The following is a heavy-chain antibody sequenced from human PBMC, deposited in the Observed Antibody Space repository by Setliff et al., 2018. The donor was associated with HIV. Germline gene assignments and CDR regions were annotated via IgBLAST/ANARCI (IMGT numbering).Heavy chain of an antibody. CDR1: GGSFSTYY. CDR3: ARARITMIGGRLEPYAFDR. J-gene: IGHJ3*01. CDR2: VHSTGTT. Sequence: SETLSLTCTVSGGSFSTYYWSWIRQPAGEGPEYIGRVHSTGTTISNPSLKSRVTMSVHASKNQPSLKLRSVTAADTAVYYCARARITMIGGRLEPYAFDRWGQGTKVTVSS. V-gene: IGHV4-4*07. D-gene: IGHD3-10*01.